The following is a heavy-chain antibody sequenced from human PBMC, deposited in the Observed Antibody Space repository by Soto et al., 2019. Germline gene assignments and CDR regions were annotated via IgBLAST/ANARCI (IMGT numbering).Heavy chain of an antibody. Sequence: QVQLVESGGGVVQPGRSLRLSCAASGFTFSSYGMHWVRQAPGKGLEWVAVISYDGSKKYYADSVTGLFTISRDNSKNTLYLQMNSLRAEDTAVYYCAKEGGWLAHNWFDPWGQGTLVTVSS. D-gene: IGHD6-19*01. CDR2: ISYDGSKK. V-gene: IGHV3-30*18. CDR3: AKEGGWLAHNWFDP. J-gene: IGHJ5*02. CDR1: GFTFSSYG.